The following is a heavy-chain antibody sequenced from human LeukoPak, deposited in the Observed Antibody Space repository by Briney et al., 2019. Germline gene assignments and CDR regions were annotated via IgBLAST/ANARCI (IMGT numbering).Heavy chain of an antibody. CDR1: GGISSSYY. CDR3: ARIPYYYDSTVPRWAFDV. CDR2: IYYTGTT. Sequence: PSETLSLTCIVSGGISSSYYWGWVRQPPGKGLEWVASIYYTGTTYYNPSLKSRLTISVHTSKSQFSLGLSSVTAAHTAVYYCARIPYYYDSTVPRWAFDVWDQGTMVTVSS. D-gene: IGHD3-22*01. J-gene: IGHJ3*01. V-gene: IGHV4-39*01.